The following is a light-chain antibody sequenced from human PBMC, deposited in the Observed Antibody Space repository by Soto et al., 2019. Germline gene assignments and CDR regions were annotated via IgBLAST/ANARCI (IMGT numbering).Light chain of an antibody. J-gene: IGLJ1*01. V-gene: IGLV2-14*01. CDR3: SSYRSSSPYV. CDR1: SSDVGGYNY. CDR2: DVS. Sequence: QSALTQPASVSGSPGQSITISCTGTSSDVGGYNYVSWYQQHPGKAPKLMIYDVSNRPSGVSNRFSGSKSGNTASLTISGLQADDEADYYCSSYRSSSPYVFGTGTKVTVL.